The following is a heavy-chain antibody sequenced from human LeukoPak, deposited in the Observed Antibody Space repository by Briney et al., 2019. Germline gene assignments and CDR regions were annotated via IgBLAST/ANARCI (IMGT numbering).Heavy chain of an antibody. CDR1: GYSISSGYY. CDR2: IYHSGST. Sequence: KPSETLSLTCTVSGYSISSGYYWGWIRQPPGKGLEWIGSIYHSGSTYYNPSLKSRVTISVDTSKNQFSLKLSSVTAADTAVYYCAITDTAMDRAGDYWGQGTLVTVSS. D-gene: IGHD5-18*01. V-gene: IGHV4-38-2*02. CDR3: AITDTAMDRAGDY. J-gene: IGHJ4*02.